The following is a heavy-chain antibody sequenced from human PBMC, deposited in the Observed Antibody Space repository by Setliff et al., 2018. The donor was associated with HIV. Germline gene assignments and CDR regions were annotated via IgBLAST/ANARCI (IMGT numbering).Heavy chain of an antibody. V-gene: IGHV4-59*01. CDR2: IYNSVTT. CDR3: ASGGTSTNWFGP. Sequence: SETLSLTCIVSGASISRNTWSWIRQAPGKGLQWIGLIYNSVTTNYNPSLKGRVTISLDTSKNQFSLKLTSVTAADTAVYYCASGGTSTNWFGPWGQGTLVTVSS. J-gene: IGHJ5*02. CDR1: GASISRNT. D-gene: IGHD2-2*01.